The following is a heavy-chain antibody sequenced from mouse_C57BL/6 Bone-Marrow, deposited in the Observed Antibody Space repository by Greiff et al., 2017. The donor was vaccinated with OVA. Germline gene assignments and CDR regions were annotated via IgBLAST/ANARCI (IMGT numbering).Heavy chain of an antibody. J-gene: IGHJ4*01. Sequence: EVKLMESGPGLVKPSQSLSLTCSVTGYSITSGYYWNWIRQFPGNKLEWMGYISYDGSNNYNPSLKNRISITRDTSKNQFFLKLNSVTTEDTATYYCARVYYDYDEDYYAMDYWGQGTSVTVSS. CDR1: GYSITSGYY. CDR3: ARVYYDYDEDYYAMDY. D-gene: IGHD2-4*01. V-gene: IGHV3-6*01. CDR2: ISYDGSN.